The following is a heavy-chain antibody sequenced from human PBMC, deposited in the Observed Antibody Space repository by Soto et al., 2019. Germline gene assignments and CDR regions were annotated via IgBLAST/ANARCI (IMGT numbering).Heavy chain of an antibody. Sequence: EVQLVESGGGLVQPGGSLRLSCAASGFTFSSYNMNWVRQAPGKGLEGISDISLSSRTIFYPDSVKGRFPISRDNAKNSLYLQMNSLRAEDTAVYYCARDSRNYYYYMDVWGKGTTVTVSS. J-gene: IGHJ6*03. V-gene: IGHV3-48*01. CDR1: GFTFSSYN. CDR3: ARDSRNYYYYMDV. CDR2: ISLSSRTI.